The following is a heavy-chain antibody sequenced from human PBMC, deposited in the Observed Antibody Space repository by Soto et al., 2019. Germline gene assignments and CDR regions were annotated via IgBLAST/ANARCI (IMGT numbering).Heavy chain of an antibody. Sequence: QVQLVQSGAEVKKPGASVKVSCKASGYTFTSYAFNWVRQAPGQGLEWMGWNSAYSGNTNYAQKFQGRVTMTTDTATSTAYMELRSLRSDDTAVYYCARDQTVLDYWGQGTLVTVSS. D-gene: IGHD4-17*01. V-gene: IGHV1-18*04. J-gene: IGHJ4*02. CDR2: NSAYSGNT. CDR1: GYTFTSYA. CDR3: ARDQTVLDY.